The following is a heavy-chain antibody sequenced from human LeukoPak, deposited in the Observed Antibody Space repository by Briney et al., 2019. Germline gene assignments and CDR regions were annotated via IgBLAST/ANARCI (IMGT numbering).Heavy chain of an antibody. CDR1: GYTFSDYG. D-gene: IGHD2-2*01. V-gene: IGHV1-18*01. Sequence: ASVKVSCKASGYTFSDYGISWVRQAPGQGLEWMGRINALNGDINYARKFQDRLTLTTDTSTSTAYMELWSLISDDTAVYYCARETPAYCSGTACYGDYNSFDPWGQGTLVTVSS. J-gene: IGHJ5*02. CDR2: INALNGDI. CDR3: ARETPAYCSGTACYGDYNSFDP.